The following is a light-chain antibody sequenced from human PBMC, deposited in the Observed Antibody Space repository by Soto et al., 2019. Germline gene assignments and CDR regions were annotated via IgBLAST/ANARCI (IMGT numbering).Light chain of an antibody. CDR3: CSYASGGTYV. CDR2: EGS. CDR1: SSDIGSYNL. J-gene: IGLJ1*01. V-gene: IGLV2-23*01. Sequence: QSALTQPASVSGSPGQSITISCTGTSSDIGSYNLVSWYQQHPGKAPKLMIYEGSKRPAGVSDRLSGSRSGNTASLTISGLQAEDEADYYCCSYASGGTYVFGTGTKVTVL.